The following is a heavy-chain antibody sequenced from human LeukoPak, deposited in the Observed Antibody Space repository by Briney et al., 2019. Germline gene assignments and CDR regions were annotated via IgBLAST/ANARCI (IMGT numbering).Heavy chain of an antibody. D-gene: IGHD5-18*01. Sequence: GGSLRLSCSASGLIFSSYWMSWVRHAPGKGLEWVANINQDGGERYYVDSVKGRFTISRDSAKNSLHLQMNSVTAEDTAVFYCARDGHQHQWLPGGPPFAMDVWGQGTTVTVSS. CDR3: ARDGHQHQWLPGGPPFAMDV. CDR1: GLIFSSYW. J-gene: IGHJ6*02. CDR2: INQDGGER. V-gene: IGHV3-7*01.